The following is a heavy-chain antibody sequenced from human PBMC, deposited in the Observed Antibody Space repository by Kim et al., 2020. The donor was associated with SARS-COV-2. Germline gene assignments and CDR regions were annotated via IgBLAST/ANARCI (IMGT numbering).Heavy chain of an antibody. Sequence: GGSLRLSCAASGFTFSSYEMNWVRQAPGKGLEWVSYIGSSGRTIYYADSVKGRFTISRDNAKNSLYLQMNSLRAEDTAVYYCARGPSSGFDYWGQGTLVTVSS. CDR3: ARGPSSGFDY. J-gene: IGHJ4*02. D-gene: IGHD6-19*01. CDR2: IGSSGRTI. V-gene: IGHV3-48*03. CDR1: GFTFSSYE.